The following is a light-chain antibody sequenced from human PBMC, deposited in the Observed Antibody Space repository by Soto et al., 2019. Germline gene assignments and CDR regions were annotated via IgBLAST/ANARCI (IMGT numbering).Light chain of an antibody. CDR1: SRDVGSYNR. J-gene: IGLJ1*01. CDR2: DVS. Sequence: QSVLTQPPSVSGSPGQSVAISCTGTSRDVGSYNRVSWYQQPPGTAPKLMIFDVSNRPSGVPDRFSGSKSGNTASLTISGLQAEDEAYYYCSSYTTSSTYVFGTGTKVTVL. CDR3: SSYTTSSTYV. V-gene: IGLV2-18*02.